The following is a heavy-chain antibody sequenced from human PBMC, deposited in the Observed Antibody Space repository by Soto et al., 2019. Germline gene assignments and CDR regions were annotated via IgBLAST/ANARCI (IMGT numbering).Heavy chain of an antibody. D-gene: IGHD3-10*01. CDR2: IYYSGST. J-gene: IGHJ4*02. Sequence: QLQLQESGPGLVKPSETLSLTCTVSGGSISSSSYYWGWIRQPPGKGLEWIGSIYYSGSTYYNPTLKSRVTISVETHKNQFSLKLSAVTAADTAVYYCATLWGQDWGQGTLVTVSS. V-gene: IGHV4-39*01. CDR3: ATLWGQD. CDR1: GGSISSSSYY.